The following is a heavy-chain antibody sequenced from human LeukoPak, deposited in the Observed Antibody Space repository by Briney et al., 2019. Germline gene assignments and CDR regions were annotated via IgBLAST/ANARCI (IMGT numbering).Heavy chain of an antibody. J-gene: IGHJ5*02. D-gene: IGHD3-22*01. Sequence: ASVKVSCKASGYTFTGYYMHWVRQAPGQRLEWMGRINPNSGGTNYAQKFQGRVTMTRDTSISTAYMELSRLRSDDTAVYYCARGGYYDSSGYNHWGQGTLVTVSS. CDR3: ARGGYYDSSGYNH. V-gene: IGHV1-2*06. CDR1: GYTFTGYY. CDR2: INPNSGGT.